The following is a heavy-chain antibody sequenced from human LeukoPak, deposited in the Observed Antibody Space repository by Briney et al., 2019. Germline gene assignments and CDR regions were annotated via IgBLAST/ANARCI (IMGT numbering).Heavy chain of an antibody. V-gene: IGHV1-18*01. Sequence: ASVKVSCKASGGTFSSYAISWVRQAPGQGLEWMGWISAYNGNTNYAQKLQGRVTMTTDTSTSTAYMELRSLRSDDTAVYYCASTRITIFGVVIIGGYYFDYWGQGTLVTVSS. CDR2: ISAYNGNT. D-gene: IGHD3-3*01. J-gene: IGHJ4*02. CDR1: GGTFSSYA. CDR3: ASTRITIFGVVIIGGYYFDY.